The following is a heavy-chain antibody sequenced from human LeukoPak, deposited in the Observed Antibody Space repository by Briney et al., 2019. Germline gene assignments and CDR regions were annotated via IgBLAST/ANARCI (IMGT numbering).Heavy chain of an antibody. CDR3: AKDHDSSGYYYQNWFDP. D-gene: IGHD3-22*01. CDR2: ITGSGFST. J-gene: IGHJ5*02. CDR1: GFTFSNYA. Sequence: PGGSLKLSCAASGFTFSNYAMTWVRQAPGKGLEWVSTITGSGFSTYYADSVKGRFTISRDNSKNTLYLQMNSLTAEDTAVYYCAKDHDSSGYYYQNWFDPWGRGTLVTVSS. V-gene: IGHV3-23*01.